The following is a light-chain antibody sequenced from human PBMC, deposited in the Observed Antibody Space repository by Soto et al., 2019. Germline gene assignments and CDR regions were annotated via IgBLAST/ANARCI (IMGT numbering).Light chain of an antibody. CDR3: ETWYSNTHKV. CDR1: SGHNTYI. J-gene: IGLJ3*02. Sequence: SVLTQSSSASASLGSSVKLTCILSSGHNTYIIAWHQQQPGKAPRFLMTLDRSGSYNRGSGVPERFSGSSSGADRYLTISNLQFEDEGDYYCETWYSNTHKVFGGGTKLTVL. V-gene: IGLV4-60*02. CDR2: LDRSGSY.